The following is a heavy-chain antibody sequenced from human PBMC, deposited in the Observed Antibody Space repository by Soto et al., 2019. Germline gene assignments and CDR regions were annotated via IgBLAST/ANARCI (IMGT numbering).Heavy chain of an antibody. CDR3: ATSSGALAASFPYYFDY. V-gene: IGHV3-11*01. Sequence: GSLRLSCAAAGFRFSDHYMTWIRQAPGKGLEWVSYISSGPSTIYYAHSVKGRFTISRDNAKNSLYLQMNSLRAEDTAVYYCATSSGALAASFPYYFDYWGHGTLVTVSS. CDR2: ISSGPSTI. J-gene: IGHJ4*01. D-gene: IGHD6-19*01. CDR1: GFRFSDHY.